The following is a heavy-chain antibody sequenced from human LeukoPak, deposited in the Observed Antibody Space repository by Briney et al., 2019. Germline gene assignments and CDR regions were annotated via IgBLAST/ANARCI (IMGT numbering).Heavy chain of an antibody. CDR1: GFTVSSNY. V-gene: IGHV3-53*01. CDR2: IYSGGST. Sequence: PGGSLRLSCAASGFTVSSNYMTWVRQAPGKGLEWVSVIYSGGSTYYADSVKGRFTISRDNSNNTLCLQMNRLRAEDTAVYYCARDPHSSGWLFDYWGQGTLVSVSS. D-gene: IGHD6-19*01. J-gene: IGHJ4*02. CDR3: ARDPHSSGWLFDY.